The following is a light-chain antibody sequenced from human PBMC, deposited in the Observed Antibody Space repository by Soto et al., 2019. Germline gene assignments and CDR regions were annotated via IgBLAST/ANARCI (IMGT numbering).Light chain of an antibody. CDR1: QSLSYNSNNKNY. CDR3: QQYYNGPWT. J-gene: IGKJ1*01. CDR2: WAS. Sequence: DIVMTQSPDSLAVSLGERATINCKSSQSLSYNSNNKNYLAWFQQKSGQPPKLLIYWASTRESGVPDRFSGSGSGTDFTLTVSSLQAEDVAVYYCQQYYNGPWTFGRGTRVEIK. V-gene: IGKV4-1*01.